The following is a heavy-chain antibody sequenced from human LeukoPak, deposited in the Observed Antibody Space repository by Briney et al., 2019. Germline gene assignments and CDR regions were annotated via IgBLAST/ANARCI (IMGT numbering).Heavy chain of an antibody. Sequence: SETLSLTCTVSGDSISTSSYYWGWIRQPPGKGLEWVGSTYYRGSTYYNPSLVSRVSISVDTSKNQFSLKPSSVTAADVAVYYCTSAGSYWVDSWGQGTLVTVSS. CDR3: TSAGSYWVDS. CDR2: TYYRGST. V-gene: IGHV4-39*01. D-gene: IGHD3-10*01. J-gene: IGHJ4*02. CDR1: GDSISTSSYY.